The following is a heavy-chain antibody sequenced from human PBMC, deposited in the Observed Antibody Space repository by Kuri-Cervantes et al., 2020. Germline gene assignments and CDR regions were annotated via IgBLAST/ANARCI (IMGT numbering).Heavy chain of an antibody. CDR3: ARDSLSCAFDI. Sequence: SETLSLTCAVSGGSISSGGYSWSWIRQPPGKGLEWIGYIYHSGSTYYNPSLKSRVTISVDRSKNQFSLKLSSVTAADTAVYYCARDSLSCAFDIWGQGTMVTVSS. CDR2: IYHSGST. CDR1: GGSISSGGYS. J-gene: IGHJ3*02. V-gene: IGHV4-30-2*01.